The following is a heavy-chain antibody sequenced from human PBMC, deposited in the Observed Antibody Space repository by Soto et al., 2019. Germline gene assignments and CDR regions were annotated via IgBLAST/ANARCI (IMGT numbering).Heavy chain of an antibody. CDR1: GYTFTSYD. CDR3: ARWPDGYYYYGMDV. Sequence: QVQLVQSGAEVKKPGASVKVSCKASGYTFTSYDINWVRQATGQGLEWMGWMNPNSGNTGYAQKFQGRVTMTRHTSISTAYMELSSLRSEDTAGYYCARWPDGYYYYGMDVWGQGTTVTVSS. J-gene: IGHJ6*02. V-gene: IGHV1-8*01. CDR2: MNPNSGNT.